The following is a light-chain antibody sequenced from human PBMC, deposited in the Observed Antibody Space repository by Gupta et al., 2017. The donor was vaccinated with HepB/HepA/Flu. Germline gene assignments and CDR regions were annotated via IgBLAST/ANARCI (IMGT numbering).Light chain of an antibody. V-gene: IGLV2-14*03. CDR2: DVG. CDR3: SSFTSRTTVA. CDR1: SSDVGGYNY. Sequence: QSALTQPASVSGSPGQSITMSCTGTSSDVGGYNYVSWYQQQPGKAPKLMIFDVGSRPSGISNRFSGSKSGNTASLTISGLQAEDEGDYYCSSFTSRTTVAFGGGTRLTVL. J-gene: IGLJ2*01.